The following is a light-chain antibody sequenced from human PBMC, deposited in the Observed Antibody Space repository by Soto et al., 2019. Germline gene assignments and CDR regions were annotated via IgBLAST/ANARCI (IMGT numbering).Light chain of an antibody. CDR1: SRDIGAYNL. CDR3: STYTSRSTLV. Sequence: QSALTQPASVSGSPGQSITISCSGTSRDIGAYNLVSWYQQPPGKAPKLLIYEVRTRPSGISYRFSGSKSGTTASLTISSLLPEDEADYYCSTYTSRSTLVFGGGTKVTVL. J-gene: IGLJ2*01. V-gene: IGLV2-14*01. CDR2: EVR.